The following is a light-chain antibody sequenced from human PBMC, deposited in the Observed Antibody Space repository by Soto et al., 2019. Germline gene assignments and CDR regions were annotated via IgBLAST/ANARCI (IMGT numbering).Light chain of an antibody. V-gene: IGKV3-20*01. CDR1: QSVSSSY. CDR3: QQYDTSIWAYR. Sequence: EVVLTQSPVTLSLSPGERATLSCRASQSVSSSYLAWYQQKPGQAPRLLIYGASSRATGIPDRFSGSGSGTEFTLNISRLEPEDFAVYYCQQYDTSIWAYRFGRGTKLEIK. J-gene: IGKJ2*03. CDR2: GAS.